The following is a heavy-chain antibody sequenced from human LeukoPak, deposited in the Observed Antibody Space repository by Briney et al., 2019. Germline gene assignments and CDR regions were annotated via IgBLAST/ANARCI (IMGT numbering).Heavy chain of an antibody. CDR3: ARAGSYDFWSGYHTGWFDP. V-gene: IGHV4-34*01. CDR1: GGSFSGYY. J-gene: IGHJ5*02. Sequence: SETLSLTCAVYGGSFSGYYWSWIRRPPGKGLEWIGEINHSGSTNYNPSLKSRVTISVDTSKNQFSLKLSSVTAADTAVYYCARAGSYDFWSGYHTGWFDPWGQGTLVTVSS. CDR2: INHSGST. D-gene: IGHD3-3*01.